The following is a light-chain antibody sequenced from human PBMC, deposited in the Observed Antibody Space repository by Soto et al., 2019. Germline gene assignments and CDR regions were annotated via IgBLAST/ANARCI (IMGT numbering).Light chain of an antibody. Sequence: EIVLTQSPAPLSLSPGERATLSCRASQSVSSYLAWYQQKPGQAPRLLIYDASNRATGIPARFSGSGSGTDFTLTISSLEPEDFAVYYCQQRSNWPPSITFGQGTRLEIK. J-gene: IGKJ5*01. CDR3: QQRSNWPPSIT. V-gene: IGKV3-11*01. CDR2: DAS. CDR1: QSVSSY.